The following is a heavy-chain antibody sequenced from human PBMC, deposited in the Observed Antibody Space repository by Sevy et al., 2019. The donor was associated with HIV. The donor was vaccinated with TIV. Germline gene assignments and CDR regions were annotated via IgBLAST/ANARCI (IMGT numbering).Heavy chain of an antibody. CDR3: ARDWTSNRQWLVMGPFDY. CDR1: GFTFSSYS. D-gene: IGHD6-19*01. Sequence: GGSLRLSCAASGFTFSSYSMNWVRQAPGKGLEWVSYISSSSSTIYYAHSVKGRFTISRDNAKNSLYLQMNSLRDEDTAVYYCARDWTSNRQWLVMGPFDYWGQGTLVTVSS. J-gene: IGHJ4*02. V-gene: IGHV3-48*02. CDR2: ISSSSSTI.